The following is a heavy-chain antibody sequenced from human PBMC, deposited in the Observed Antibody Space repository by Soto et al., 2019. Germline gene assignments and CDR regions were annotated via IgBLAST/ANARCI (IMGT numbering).Heavy chain of an antibody. Sequence: ASVKVSCKASGYSFTSYGISWLRQAPGQGLEWMGWISAYSGNTNHAQKLQGRLTMSTDTSTRTAYMELRSLTSDDTAVYYCARHDCICTSCYHYYYYGMDVWGQGTTVTVSS. J-gene: IGHJ6*02. D-gene: IGHD2-2*01. CDR1: GYSFTSYG. CDR2: ISAYSGNT. V-gene: IGHV1-18*01. CDR3: ARHDCICTSCYHYYYYGMDV.